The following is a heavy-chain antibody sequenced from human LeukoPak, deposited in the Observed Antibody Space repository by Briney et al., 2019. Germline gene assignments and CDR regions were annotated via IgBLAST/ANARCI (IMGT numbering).Heavy chain of an antibody. Sequence: ASVKVSCKASGYTLTTYGISWVRQAPGQGLEWMGWINPNSGGTNYAQKFQGWVTMTRDTSISTAYMELSRLRSDDTAVYYCATTMVRGVIIDTFDIWGQGTMVTVSS. CDR1: GYTLTTYG. CDR3: ATTMVRGVIIDTFDI. D-gene: IGHD3-10*01. V-gene: IGHV1-2*04. J-gene: IGHJ3*02. CDR2: INPNSGGT.